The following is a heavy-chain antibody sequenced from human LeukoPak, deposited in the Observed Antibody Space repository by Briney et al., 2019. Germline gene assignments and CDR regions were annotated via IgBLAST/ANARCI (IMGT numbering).Heavy chain of an antibody. Sequence: GGSLRLSCAASGFTFSSYWMHWVRQAPGKGLVWVSRVNPQGSGTSYTDSVKGRFTISRDNAKDALHLQMDNLRAEDTAVYYCARARWSSTGWFLGYWGQGTLVTVSS. D-gene: IGHD6-19*01. CDR2: VNPQGSGT. CDR1: GFTFSSYW. J-gene: IGHJ4*02. V-gene: IGHV3-74*01. CDR3: ARARWSSTGWFLGY.